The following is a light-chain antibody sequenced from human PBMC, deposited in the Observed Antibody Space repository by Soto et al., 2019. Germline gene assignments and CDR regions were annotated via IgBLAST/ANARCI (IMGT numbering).Light chain of an antibody. Sequence: DIQLTQSPFFLSASVGDRVTISCRASQAIYSYLAWYQQKPGKAPKLLIFGASKLQSGVPSRFSGSGSGTDFTFTITSLQPEDIATYYCQQSYTTPLTFGGGTKVDIK. J-gene: IGKJ4*01. V-gene: IGKV1-39*01. CDR1: QAIYSY. CDR3: QQSYTTPLT. CDR2: GAS.